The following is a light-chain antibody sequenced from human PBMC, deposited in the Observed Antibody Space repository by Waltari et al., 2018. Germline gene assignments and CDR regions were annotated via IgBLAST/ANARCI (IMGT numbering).Light chain of an antibody. CDR1: RSHIGRHL. CDR3: AAWDDSLNGLI. V-gene: IGLV1-44*01. J-gene: IGLJ2*01. CDR2: SNN. Sequence: QSVLTQPPSASATPGQRVTISCSGSRSHIGRHLVNWYQRLPGTAPKLLIYSNNQRPSGVPDRFSGSKSGTSASLAISGLQSEDEATYYCAAWDDSLNGLIFGGGTKLTVL.